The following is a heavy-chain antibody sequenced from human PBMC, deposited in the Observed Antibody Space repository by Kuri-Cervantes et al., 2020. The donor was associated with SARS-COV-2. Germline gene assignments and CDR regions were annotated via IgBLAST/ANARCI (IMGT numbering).Heavy chain of an antibody. V-gene: IGHV4-59*01. CDR1: GGSISSYY. J-gene: IGHJ4*02. Sequence: SETLSLTCTVSGGSISSYYWSWIRQPPGKGLEWIGYIYYSGSTNYNPSLKSRVTISVDTSKNQFSLKLSSVTAADTAVYYCARESRYCSGGSCLRPLGYWGQGTLVTVSS. CDR3: ARESRYCSGGSCLRPLGY. D-gene: IGHD2-15*01. CDR2: IYYSGST.